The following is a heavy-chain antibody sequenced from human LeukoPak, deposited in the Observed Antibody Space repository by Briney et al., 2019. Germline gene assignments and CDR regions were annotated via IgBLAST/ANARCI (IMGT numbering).Heavy chain of an antibody. CDR2: ISHSGTT. J-gene: IGHJ5*02. CDR1: GYSITSGFS. V-gene: IGHV4-38-2*02. D-gene: IGHD3-16*01. CDR3: AREGAVPGIDP. Sequence: PSETLSLTCAVSGYSITSGFSWGWIRQPPGKGLEWIATISHSGTTDYKSTLESRLTISMDTSKNLFSLRLTSVTAADTAVYYCAREGAVPGIDPWGQGTLVTVS.